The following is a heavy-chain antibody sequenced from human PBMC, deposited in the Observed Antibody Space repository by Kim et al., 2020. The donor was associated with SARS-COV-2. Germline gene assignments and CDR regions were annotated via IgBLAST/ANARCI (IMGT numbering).Heavy chain of an antibody. J-gene: IGHJ4*02. V-gene: IGHV1-58*01. Sequence: SVKVSRKASGFTFTSSAVQWVRKARGQRLEWIGWIVVGSGNTNYAQKFQERVTITRDMSTSTAYMELSSLRSEDTAVYYCAAEHSGMSWYSSSWYTPSPFDYWGQGTLVTVSS. D-gene: IGHD6-13*01. CDR1: GFTFTSSA. CDR2: IVVGSGNT. CDR3: AAEHSGMSWYSSSWYTPSPFDY.